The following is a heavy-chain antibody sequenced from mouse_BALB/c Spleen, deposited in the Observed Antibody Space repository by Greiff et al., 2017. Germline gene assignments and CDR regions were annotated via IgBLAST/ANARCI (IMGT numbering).Heavy chain of an antibody. J-gene: IGHJ2*01. CDR1: GYSITSDYA. CDR3: ARRGGRGRYDFDY. V-gene: IGHV3-2*02. D-gene: IGHD1-1*01. CDR2: ISDSGST. Sequence: EVLLQESGPGLVKPSQSLSLTCTVTGYSITSDYAWNWIRQFPGNKLEWMGYISDSGSTSYNPSPKSRISITRDTSENQFFLQLNSVTTEDTATYYCARRGGRGRYDFDYWGEGTTLTVSS.